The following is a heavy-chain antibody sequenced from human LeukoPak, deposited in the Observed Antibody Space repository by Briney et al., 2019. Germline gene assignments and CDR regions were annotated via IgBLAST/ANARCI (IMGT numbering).Heavy chain of an antibody. CDR1: GFTFSSYA. CDR2: ISGSGGST. D-gene: IGHD3-10*01. J-gene: IGHJ4*02. Sequence: PGGSLRLSCAASGFTFSSYAMSWVRQAPGKGLEWASAISGSGGSTYYADSVKGRFTISRDNSKNTLYLQMNSLRAEDTAVYYCAKGSYGSGSYPAVFDYWGQGTLVTVSS. CDR3: AKGSYGSGSYPAVFDY. V-gene: IGHV3-23*01.